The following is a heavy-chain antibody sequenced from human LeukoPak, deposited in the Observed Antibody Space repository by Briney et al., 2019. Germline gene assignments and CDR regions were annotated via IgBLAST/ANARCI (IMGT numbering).Heavy chain of an antibody. J-gene: IGHJ3*02. D-gene: IGHD1-1*01. CDR2: IVVGSGNT. CDR1: GFTFTSSA. V-gene: IGHV1-58*01. CDR3: AARTANVAFDI. Sequence: EASVKVSCKASGFTFTSSAVQWVRQARGQRLEWIGWIVVGSGNTNYAQKFQERVTITRDMSTSTAYMELSSLRSEDTAVYYCAARTANVAFDIWGQGTMVTVSS.